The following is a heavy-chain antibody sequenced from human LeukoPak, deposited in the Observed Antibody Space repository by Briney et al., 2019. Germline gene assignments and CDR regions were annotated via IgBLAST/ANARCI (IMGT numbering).Heavy chain of an antibody. CDR3: ARASGYSSSWEFDY. J-gene: IGHJ4*02. D-gene: IGHD6-13*01. V-gene: IGHV4-34*01. CDR2: INHSGST. Sequence: SQTLSLTCAVYGGSFSGYYRSWIRQPPGKGLEWIGEINHSGSTNYNPSLKSRVTISVDTSKNQFSLKLSSVTAADTAVYYCARASGYSSSWEFDYWGQGTLVTVSS. CDR1: GGSFSGYY.